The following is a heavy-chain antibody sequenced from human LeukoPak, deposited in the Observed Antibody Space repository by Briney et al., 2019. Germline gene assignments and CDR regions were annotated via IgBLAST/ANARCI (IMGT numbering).Heavy chain of an antibody. Sequence: PSENLSLTCAVYGGSFSGYYWSWIRQPPGKGLEWIGEINHSGSTNYNPSLKSRVTISVDTSKNQFSLKLSSVTAAGTAVYYCASSRTLDYWGQGTLVTVSS. J-gene: IGHJ4*02. CDR3: ASSRTLDY. CDR2: INHSGST. V-gene: IGHV4-34*01. CDR1: GGSFSGYY.